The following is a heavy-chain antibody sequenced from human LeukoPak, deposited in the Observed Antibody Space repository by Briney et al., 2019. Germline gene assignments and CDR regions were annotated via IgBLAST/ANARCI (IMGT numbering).Heavy chain of an antibody. CDR3: ARWFGVYDAFDI. CDR2: INHSGST. V-gene: IGHV4-34*01. Sequence: SETLSLTCAVYGGSFSGYYWSWIRQPPGKGLEWIGEINHSGSTNYNPSLKSRVTISVDTSKNQFSLKLSSVTAADTAVYYCARWFGVYDAFDIWGQGTMVTVSS. J-gene: IGHJ3*02. D-gene: IGHD3-10*01. CDR1: GGSFSGYY.